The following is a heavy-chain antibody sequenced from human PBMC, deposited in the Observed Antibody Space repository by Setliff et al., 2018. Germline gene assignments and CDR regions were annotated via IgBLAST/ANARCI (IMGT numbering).Heavy chain of an antibody. CDR1: GFSLTTTGVA. D-gene: IGHD2-15*01. CDR2: IYWDDDK. V-gene: IGHV2-5*02. CDR3: AHRPKMGSDGFYSAFDM. J-gene: IGHJ3*02. Sequence: SGPTLVNPTQTLTLTCTFSGFSLTTTGVAVGWIRQPPGKALEWLALIYWDDDKRYSPSLKSRLTIVNDTSKNQVVLTMTNMDPVDTATYYCAHRPKMGSDGFYSAFDMWGQGAMVTVSS.